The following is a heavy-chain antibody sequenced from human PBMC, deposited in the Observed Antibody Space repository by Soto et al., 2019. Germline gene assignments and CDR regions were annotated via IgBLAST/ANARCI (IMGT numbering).Heavy chain of an antibody. CDR3: ARDLWFGELLYYGMDV. V-gene: IGHV4-31*03. D-gene: IGHD3-10*01. Sequence: SETLSLTCTVSGGSISSGGYYWSWIRQHPGKGLEWIGYIYYSGSTYYNPSLKSRVTISVDTSKNQFSLKLSSVTAADTAVYYCARDLWFGELLYYGMDVWGQGTTVTVSS. CDR2: IYYSGST. J-gene: IGHJ6*02. CDR1: GGSISSGGYY.